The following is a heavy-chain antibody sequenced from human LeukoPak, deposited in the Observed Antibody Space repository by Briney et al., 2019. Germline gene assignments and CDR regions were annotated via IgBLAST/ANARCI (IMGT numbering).Heavy chain of an antibody. Sequence: GGSLRLSCAASGFTFNRYWMSWVRQAPGKGLEWVAHIKRDGSEIYYVDSVKGRSNIFRDNAKNSLYLQMNSLRPEDTAVYYWVRLTTTPPPVFEFWGQGTLVTLSS. CDR3: VRLTTTPPPVFEF. CDR1: GFTFNRYW. CDR2: IKRDGSEI. D-gene: IGHD4/OR15-4a*01. J-gene: IGHJ4*02. V-gene: IGHV3-7*01.